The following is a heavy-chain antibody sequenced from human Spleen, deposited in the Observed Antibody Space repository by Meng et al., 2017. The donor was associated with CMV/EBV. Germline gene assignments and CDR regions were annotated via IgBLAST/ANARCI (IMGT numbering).Heavy chain of an antibody. CDR2: ISPDGSIT. Sequence: GESLKISCATSGFTFSRFWMHWVRQVPGKGLVWVSRISPDGSITNYADLMRGRFTVSRDNDKSTLYLQMNSLRADDTAVYYCALNYCNNTCVDFWGQGTLVTVSS. J-gene: IGHJ4*02. CDR3: ALNYCNNTCVDF. CDR1: GFTFSRFW. D-gene: IGHD2/OR15-2a*01. V-gene: IGHV3-74*01.